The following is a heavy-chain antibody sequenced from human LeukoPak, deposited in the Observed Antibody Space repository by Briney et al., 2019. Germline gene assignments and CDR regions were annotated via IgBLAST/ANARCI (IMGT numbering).Heavy chain of an antibody. D-gene: IGHD2-2*01. J-gene: IGHJ3*01. V-gene: IGHV3-33*01. CDR3: ARERGEDCSSTSCYLDAFDL. CDR1: GFTFSSYG. CDR2: IWYDGSNK. Sequence: PGGSLRLSCAASGFTFSSYGMHWVRQAPGKGLEWVAVIWYDGSNKYYADSVKGRFTISRDNSKNTLYLQMNSLRAEDTAVYYCARERGEDCSSTSCYLDAFDLWGQGTMVTVSS.